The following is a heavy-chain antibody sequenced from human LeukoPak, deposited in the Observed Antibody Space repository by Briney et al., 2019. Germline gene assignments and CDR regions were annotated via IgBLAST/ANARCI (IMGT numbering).Heavy chain of an antibody. CDR3: ARGRLWFGELLRTPNWFDP. J-gene: IGHJ5*02. V-gene: IGHV4-30-4*01. Sequence: PSETLSLTCTVSGGSISSGDYYRSWIRQPPGKGLEWIGYIYYSGSTYYNPSLKSRVTISVDTSKNQFSLKLSSVTAADTAVYYCARGRLWFGELLRTPNWFDPWGQGTLVTVSS. CDR2: IYYSGST. CDR1: GGSISSGDYY. D-gene: IGHD3-10*01.